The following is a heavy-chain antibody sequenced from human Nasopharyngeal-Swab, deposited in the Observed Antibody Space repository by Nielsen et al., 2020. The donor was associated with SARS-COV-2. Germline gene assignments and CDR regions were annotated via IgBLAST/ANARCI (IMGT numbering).Heavy chain of an antibody. Sequence: GGSLRLSCAASGFTFSDYYMSWVRQAPGKGLEWVSVIYSGGSTYYADSVKGRFTISRDNSKNTLYLQMNSLRAEDTAVYYCARSPMTSYNNYYYYYGMDVWGQGTTVTVSS. CDR1: GFTFSDYY. CDR3: ARSPMTSYNNYYYYYGMDV. J-gene: IGHJ6*02. D-gene: IGHD1-1*01. CDR2: IYSGGST. V-gene: IGHV3-53*01.